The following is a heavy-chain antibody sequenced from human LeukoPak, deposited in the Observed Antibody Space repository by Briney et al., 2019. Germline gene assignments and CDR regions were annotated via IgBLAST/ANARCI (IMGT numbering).Heavy chain of an antibody. V-gene: IGHV3-20*04. J-gene: IGHJ4*02. Sequence: GGSLRLSCAASGFTFDDYGMSWVRQAPGKGLEWVSGINWNGGSTGYADSVKGRFTISRDNAKNSLYLQMNSLRAEDTALYYCARAGCSSTSCHLDYWCQGTLVTVSS. CDR1: GFTFDDYG. CDR3: ARAGCSSTSCHLDY. CDR2: INWNGGST. D-gene: IGHD2-2*01.